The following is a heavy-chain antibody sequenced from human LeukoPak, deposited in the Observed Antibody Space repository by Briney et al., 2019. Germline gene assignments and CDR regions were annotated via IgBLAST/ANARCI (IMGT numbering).Heavy chain of an antibody. Sequence: ASVTDTFLSSLYTLTNYGISWLRPARGQGGAGMGWISAYNGNTNYAQKVQGRITMTTDTSTSTAYIELRSLRSDDTAVYYCARHGSYSPYYFDYWGQGTLVTVSS. CDR1: LYTLTNYG. CDR2: ISAYNGNT. J-gene: IGHJ4*02. V-gene: IGHV1-18*01. CDR3: ARHGSYSPYYFDY. D-gene: IGHD1-26*01.